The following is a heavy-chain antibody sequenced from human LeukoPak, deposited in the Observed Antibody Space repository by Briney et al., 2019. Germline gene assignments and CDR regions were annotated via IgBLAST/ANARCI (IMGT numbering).Heavy chain of an antibody. CDR1: GGSTSSYY. V-gene: IGHV4-59*01. Sequence: SETLSLTCTVSGGSTSSYYWSWIRQPPGKGLEWIGYIYYSGSTNYNPSLKSRVTISVDTSKNQFSLKLSSVTAADTAVYYCARGRFTAIRWFDPWGQGTLVTVSS. J-gene: IGHJ5*02. D-gene: IGHD2-2*02. CDR2: IYYSGST. CDR3: ARGRFTAIRWFDP.